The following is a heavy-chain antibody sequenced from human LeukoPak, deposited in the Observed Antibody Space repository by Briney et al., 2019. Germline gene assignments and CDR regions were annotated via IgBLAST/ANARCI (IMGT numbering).Heavy chain of an antibody. V-gene: IGHV1-3*04. J-gene: IGHJ6*02. Sequence: ASVKVSCKASGYTFTTYAMHWVRQAPGQRLEWMGWINTGTGNSKYSQNFQGRVTMTTDTSTSTAYMELRSLRSDDTAVYYCARDDYSNYIMDVWGQGTTVTVSS. CDR2: INTGTGNS. CDR1: GYTFTTYA. D-gene: IGHD4-11*01. CDR3: ARDDYSNYIMDV.